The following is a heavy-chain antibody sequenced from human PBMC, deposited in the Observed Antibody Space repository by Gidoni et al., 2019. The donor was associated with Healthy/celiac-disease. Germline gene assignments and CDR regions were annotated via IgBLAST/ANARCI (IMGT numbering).Heavy chain of an antibody. J-gene: IGHJ4*02. CDR2: ISAYNGNT. CDR1: GYTITSSG. Sequence: QVHPSQSGAAVQKPAASVKVSCSASGYTITSSGISWVRQAPGQGLEWMGWISAYNGNTNDAQKLQGRVTMTTETSTSTAYMELRSLRSDATAVYYCARRPHSKSDFDYWGQGTLVTVSS. CDR3: ARRPHSKSDFDY. V-gene: IGHV1-18*01. D-gene: IGHD4-4*01.